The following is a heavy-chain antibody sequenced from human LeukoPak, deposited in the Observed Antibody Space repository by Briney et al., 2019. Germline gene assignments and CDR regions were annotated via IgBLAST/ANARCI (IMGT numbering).Heavy chain of an antibody. J-gene: IGHJ6*04. CDR3: ARGLEGITMVRGVIPIGMDV. CDR2: IHSGGST. D-gene: IGHD3-10*01. Sequence: GGSLRLSCAASGFTVSSNYMSWVRQAPGKGLEWVSVIHSGGSTYYADSVKGRFTISRDNSKNTLYLQMNSLRAEDTAVYYCARGLEGITMVRGVIPIGMDVWGKGTTVTVSS. CDR1: GFTVSSNY. V-gene: IGHV3-53*01.